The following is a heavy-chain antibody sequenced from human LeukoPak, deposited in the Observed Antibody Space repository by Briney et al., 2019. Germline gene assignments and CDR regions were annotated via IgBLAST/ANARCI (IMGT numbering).Heavy chain of an antibody. V-gene: IGHV5-51*01. CDR2: IYPGDSDT. CDR3: ASSXYYYGSLRLPYYYYMDX. J-gene: IGHJ6*03. D-gene: IGHD3-10*01. CDR1: GYSFTSYW. Sequence: GESLKISCKGSGYSFTSYWIGWVRQMPGKGLEWMGIIYPGDSDTSYSPSFQGQVTISADKSISTAYLQWSSLKASDTAMYYCASSXYYYGSLRLPYYYYMDXXGKGXTVTV.